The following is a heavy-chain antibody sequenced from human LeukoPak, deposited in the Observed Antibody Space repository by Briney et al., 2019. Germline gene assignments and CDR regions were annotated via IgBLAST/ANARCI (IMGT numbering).Heavy chain of an antibody. Sequence: SETLSLTCTVSGGSISSYYWSWIRQPPGKGLEWIGDIYYSGSTNYNPSLKSRVTISVDTSKNQFSLKLSSLTAADTAVYYCARGTYYYDSSGYYYVAFDIWGQGTMVTVSS. V-gene: IGHV4-59*01. CDR1: GGSISSYY. CDR3: ARGTYYYDSSGYYYVAFDI. CDR2: IYYSGST. D-gene: IGHD3-22*01. J-gene: IGHJ3*02.